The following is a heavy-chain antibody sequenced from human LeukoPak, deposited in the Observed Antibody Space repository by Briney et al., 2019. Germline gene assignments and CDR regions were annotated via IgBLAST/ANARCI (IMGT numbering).Heavy chain of an antibody. Sequence: GASVKVSCKASGYTFTSYIMHWVRQAPGQRLEWLGWVNAGNGNTKYSQKFQGRVTIIRDTSASTAYMELSSLRSEDTAVYYCARGSIAARRLVYWGQGTLVTVSS. D-gene: IGHD6-6*01. CDR1: GYTFTSYI. J-gene: IGHJ4*02. V-gene: IGHV1-3*01. CDR3: ARGSIAARRLVY. CDR2: VNAGNGNT.